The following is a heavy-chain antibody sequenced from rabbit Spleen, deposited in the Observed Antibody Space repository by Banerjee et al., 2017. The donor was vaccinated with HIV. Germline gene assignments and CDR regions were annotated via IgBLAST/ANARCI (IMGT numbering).Heavy chain of an antibody. CDR2: IKTDSSGST. J-gene: IGHJ5*01. CDR3: ARDVGNSGLDWLDL. CDR1: GFSFTKNYW. V-gene: IGHV1S45*01. D-gene: IGHD1-1*01. Sequence: QQQLVESGGGLVKPGASLTLTCTASGFSFTKNYWICWVRQAPGKGLEWIACIKTDSSGSTVYANWAKGRFTISRPSSTTVTLQMTSLTAADTATYFSARDVGNSGLDWLDLWGPGTLVTVS.